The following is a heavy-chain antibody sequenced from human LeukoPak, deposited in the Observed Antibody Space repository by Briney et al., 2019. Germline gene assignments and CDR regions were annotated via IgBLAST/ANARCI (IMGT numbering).Heavy chain of an antibody. J-gene: IGHJ4*02. V-gene: IGHV3-21*01. Sequence: GGSLRLSCAASGFTFSSYSMNWVRQAPGKGLEWVSSISSSSNYIYYADSVKGRFTISRDNAKNSLYLQMNSLRAEDTAVYYCARERIAVAGIGDWGQGTLVTVSS. CDR1: GFTFSSYS. D-gene: IGHD6-19*01. CDR2: ISSSSNYI. CDR3: ARERIAVAGIGD.